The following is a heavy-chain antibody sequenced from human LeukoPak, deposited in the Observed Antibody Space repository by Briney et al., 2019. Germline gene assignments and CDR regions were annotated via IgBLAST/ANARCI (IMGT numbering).Heavy chain of an antibody. CDR2: IYYSGST. D-gene: IGHD2-15*01. CDR1: GGSISSSSHY. Sequence: SETLSLTCIVSGGSISSSSHYWGWIRQPPGKGLEWIGSIYYSGSTYYSPSLKSRVTISVDTSKNQFSLKLRSVTAADTTVYHCARHWAYCSGGTCYSFDDWGQGTLVTVSS. J-gene: IGHJ4*02. V-gene: IGHV4-39*01. CDR3: ARHWAYCSGGTCYSFDD.